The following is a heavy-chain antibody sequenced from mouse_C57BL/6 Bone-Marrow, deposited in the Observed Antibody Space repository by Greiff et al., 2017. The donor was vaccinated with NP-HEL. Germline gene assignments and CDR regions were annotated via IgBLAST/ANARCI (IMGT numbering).Heavy chain of an antibody. Sequence: EVKLVESEGGLVQPGSSMKLSCTASGFTFSDYYMAWVRQVPEKGLEWVANINYDGSSTYYLDSLKSHFIISRDNAKNILYLEMSSLKSEDTATYYCASVFITTVVATDYAMDYWGQGTSVTVSS. V-gene: IGHV5-16*01. CDR2: INYDGSST. J-gene: IGHJ4*01. CDR3: ASVFITTVVATDYAMDY. CDR1: GFTFSDYY. D-gene: IGHD1-1*01.